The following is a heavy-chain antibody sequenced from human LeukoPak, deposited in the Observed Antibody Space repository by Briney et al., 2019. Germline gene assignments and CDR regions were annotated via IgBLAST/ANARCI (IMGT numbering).Heavy chain of an antibody. CDR1: GFTFSNYW. CDR2: ITVSDYT. J-gene: IGHJ4*02. Sequence: GGSLRLSCAASGFTFSNYWMNWVRQAPGKGLEWVSVITVSDYTYYADSVKGRFTISRDNSKNTLYLQMNSLRAEDTAVYYCAKDSGKPRGPAAHYYFDYWGQGTLVTVSS. CDR3: AKDSGKPRGPAAHYYFDY. D-gene: IGHD2-2*01. V-gene: IGHV3-23*01.